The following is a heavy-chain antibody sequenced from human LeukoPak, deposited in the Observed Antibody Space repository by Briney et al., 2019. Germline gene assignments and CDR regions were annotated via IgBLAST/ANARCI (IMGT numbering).Heavy chain of an antibody. J-gene: IGHJ3*02. CDR3: ARGSSAFDI. CDR1: GGSISSYY. CDR2: MYYSGSA. D-gene: IGHD6-13*01. V-gene: IGHV4-59*01. Sequence: PSETLSLTCTVSGGSISSYYWSWIRQPPGKGLEFIGYMYYSGSANYNPSLKSRVTISVDTSKNQFSLKLSSVTAADTAVYYCARGSSAFDIWGQGTMVTVS.